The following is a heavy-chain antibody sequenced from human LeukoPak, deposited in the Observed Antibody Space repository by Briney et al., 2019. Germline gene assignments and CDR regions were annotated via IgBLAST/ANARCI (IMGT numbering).Heavy chain of an antibody. D-gene: IGHD3-22*01. CDR2: ISYDVRNK. J-gene: IGHJ4*02. CDR3: AKDRHYQSNVLGN. V-gene: IGHV3-30*09. Sequence: PGGSLRLSCAASGFTFSSYDMHWVRQAPGKGLEGVAVISYDVRNKYYADSVKGRFAISRDNSKNTLYLEMNSLRAEDTAVYYCAKDRHYQSNVLGNWGQGTLVTVSS. CDR1: GFTFSSYD.